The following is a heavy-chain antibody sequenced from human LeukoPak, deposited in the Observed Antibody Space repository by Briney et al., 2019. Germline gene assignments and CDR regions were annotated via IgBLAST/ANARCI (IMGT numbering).Heavy chain of an antibody. CDR3: ARGFYSPHY. Sequence: PSETLSLTCTVSGDSISSYYWSWIRQPPGKGLEWIGCIYYSGRTYYNPSLKSRITISVDTSKNQFSLKLSSVTAADTAVYYCARGFYSPHYWGQGTLVSVSS. D-gene: IGHD4-11*01. CDR1: GDSISSYY. CDR2: IYYSGRT. V-gene: IGHV4-59*01. J-gene: IGHJ4*02.